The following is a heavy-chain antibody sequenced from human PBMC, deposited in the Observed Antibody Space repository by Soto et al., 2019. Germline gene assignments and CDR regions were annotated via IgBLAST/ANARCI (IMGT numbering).Heavy chain of an antibody. Sequence: SEPLSLTCTVSGVSITSHHWTWIRQSPGKGLEWIGNIHYSGSTHSSPSLKSRLTISLDTSQNQSSLKLYSVTTADTAVYFCAGGGPGHPFDYWGQGTQVTVSS. D-gene: IGHD7-27*01. CDR1: GVSITSHH. CDR2: IHYSGST. V-gene: IGHV4-59*11. CDR3: AGGGPGHPFDY. J-gene: IGHJ4*02.